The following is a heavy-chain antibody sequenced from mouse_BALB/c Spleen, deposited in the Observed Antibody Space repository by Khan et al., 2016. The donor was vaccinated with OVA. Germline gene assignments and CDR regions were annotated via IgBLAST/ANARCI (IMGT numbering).Heavy chain of an antibody. CDR2: INPNNGYT. J-gene: IGHJ3*01. V-gene: IGHV1-4*01. CDR1: GYTFTSYT. D-gene: IGHD2-14*01. CDR3: VRDGAYYGNDGWFAY. Sequence: QVQLKESGAELARPGASVKMSCKTSGYTFTSYTIHWIKWRPGQGLEWIGYINPNNGYTNYNQKFKDKATLTADKSSTTVYMQLSSLTSDDSAFYNCVRDGAYYGNDGWFAYWGQGTLVTVSA.